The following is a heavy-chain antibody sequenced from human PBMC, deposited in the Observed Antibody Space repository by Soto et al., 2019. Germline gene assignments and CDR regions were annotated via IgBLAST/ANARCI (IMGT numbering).Heavy chain of an antibody. CDR1: GGTFSSYT. CDR2: IIPILGIA. J-gene: IGHJ2*01. V-gene: IGHV1-69*02. CDR3: ARGVLGGGFGELLL. Sequence: QVQLVQSGAEVKKPGSSVKVSCKASGGTFSSYTISWVRQAPGQGLEWMGRIIPILGIANYAQKFQGRVTITADKSTSTAYMELSSLRSEDTAVYYCARGVLGGGFGELLLWGRGTLVTVSS. D-gene: IGHD3-10*01.